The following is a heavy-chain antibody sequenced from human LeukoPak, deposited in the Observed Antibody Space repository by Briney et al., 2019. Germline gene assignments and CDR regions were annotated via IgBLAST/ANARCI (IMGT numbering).Heavy chain of an antibody. V-gene: IGHV1-18*01. CDR3: ASTRIAAAGNQIFDY. D-gene: IGHD6-13*01. J-gene: IGHJ4*02. CDR1: GYTFTSYG. Sequence: ASVKVSCKASGYTFTSYGISWVRQAPGQGLEWMGWISAYNGNTNYAQKLRGRVTMTTDTSTSIAYMELRSLRSDDTAVYYCASTRIAAAGNQIFDYWGQGTLVTVSS. CDR2: ISAYNGNT.